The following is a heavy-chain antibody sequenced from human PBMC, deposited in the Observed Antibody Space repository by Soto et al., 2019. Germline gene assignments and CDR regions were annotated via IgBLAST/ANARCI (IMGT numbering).Heavy chain of an antibody. J-gene: IGHJ6*02. CDR3: ARDHQWMCRDYYYYGMDV. V-gene: IGHV3-33*01. D-gene: IGHD5-12*01. CDR1: GFTFSSYG. CDR2: IWYDGSNK. Sequence: QVQLVESGGGVVQPGRSLRLSCAASGFTFSSYGMHWVRQAPGKGLEWVAVIWYDGSNKYYADSVKGRFTISRDNSKNTLYQQMNSLRAEDTAVYYCARDHQWMCRDYYYYGMDVWGQGTTVTVSS.